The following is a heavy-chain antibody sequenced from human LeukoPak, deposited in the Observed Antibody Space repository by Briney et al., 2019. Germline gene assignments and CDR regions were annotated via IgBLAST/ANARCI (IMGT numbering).Heavy chain of an antibody. CDR1: GITLSYYG. CDR3: ARRGVVIRAVILLAFHNEAHYFDY. J-gene: IGHJ4*02. Sequence: GGSLRLSCVVSGITLSYYGMSWIRQAPGKGLEWVAHIRESAGGTNYADSVKGRFTISRDNSKNTLYLQMNSLRAEDTAVYFCARRGVVIRAVILLAFHNEAHYFDYWGRGTLVTVSS. V-gene: IGHV3-23*01. D-gene: IGHD3-10*01. CDR2: IRESAGGT.